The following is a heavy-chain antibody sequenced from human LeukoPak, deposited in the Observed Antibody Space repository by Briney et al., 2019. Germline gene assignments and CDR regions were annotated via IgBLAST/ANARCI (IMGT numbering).Heavy chain of an antibody. D-gene: IGHD2-15*01. CDR1: GYTFTSYG. J-gene: IGHJ4*02. CDR2: ISAYNGNT. V-gene: IGHV1-18*01. Sequence: ASVKVSCKASGYTFTSYGISWVRQAPGQGLEWMGWISAYNGNTNYAQKFQGRVTITADKSTSTAYMELSSLRSEDTAVYYCARGGEGSGPSDYWGQGTLVTVSS. CDR3: ARGGEGSGPSDY.